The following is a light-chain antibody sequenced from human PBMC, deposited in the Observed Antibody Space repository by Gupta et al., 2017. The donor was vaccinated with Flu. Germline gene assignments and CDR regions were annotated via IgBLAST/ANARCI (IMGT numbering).Light chain of an antibody. CDR2: AYS. CDR1: NMRLKG. V-gene: IGLV3-21*02. Sequence: SYVLAQSPSVSVAPGQTASISCGGNNMRLKGVHWYQQQPGQAPTLVVDAYSDRPSGIPDRFAFSNSGDNATPTLTIGEGWDEADDDYYVCTNTSKRHLVFGTGTKVTVL. J-gene: IGLJ1*01. CDR3: YVCTNTSKRHLV.